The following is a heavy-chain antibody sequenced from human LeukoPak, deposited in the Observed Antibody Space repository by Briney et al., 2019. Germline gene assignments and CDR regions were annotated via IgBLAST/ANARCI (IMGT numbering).Heavy chain of an antibody. CDR3: AKDRGNCYDTPRFDP. J-gene: IGHJ5*02. CDR2: ISGSGGTT. V-gene: IGHV3-23*01. Sequence: QPGGSLRLSCAASGFTFSSYAMSWVRQAPGKGLEWVSSISGSGGTTYYADSVKGRFTISRDNSKKTLYLQMNSLRAEDTAVYYCAKDRGNCYDTPRFDPWGQGTLVTVSS. CDR1: GFTFSSYA. D-gene: IGHD3-22*01.